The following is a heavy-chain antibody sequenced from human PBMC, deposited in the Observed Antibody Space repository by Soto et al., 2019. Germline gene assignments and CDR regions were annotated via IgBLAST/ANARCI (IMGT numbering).Heavy chain of an antibody. V-gene: IGHV1-18*01. CDR2: ISAYNGNT. D-gene: IGHD1-26*01. CDR1: GYTPTNYD. CDR3: ARGLYRRGTYYAFDN. J-gene: IGHJ4*02. Sequence: GPGVKKPGASVKVSCKTSGYTPTNYDIGWVRQAPGQGLEYMGWISAYNGNTNYARKLQDRVTLTTDTSTRTAYMELRSLQSADTAIYYCARGLYRRGTYYAFDNWGQGTLVTVSS.